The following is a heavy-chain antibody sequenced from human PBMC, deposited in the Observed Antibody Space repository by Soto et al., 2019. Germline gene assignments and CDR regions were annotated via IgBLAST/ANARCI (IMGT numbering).Heavy chain of an antibody. CDR2: IIPIFGTT. J-gene: IGHJ4*02. Sequence: VQLVQSGAEVKKPGSSVKVSCKASGGTFSNYPFIWVRQAPGQGFDWMGGIIPIFGTTDYGQRFQGRVTITADESTTTAYMELSSLSSAATAVYYCARGLYCGGGCYSHFDDWGQGALVTVSS. CDR1: GGTFSNYP. D-gene: IGHD2-21*02. V-gene: IGHV1-69*01. CDR3: ARGLYCGGGCYSHFDD.